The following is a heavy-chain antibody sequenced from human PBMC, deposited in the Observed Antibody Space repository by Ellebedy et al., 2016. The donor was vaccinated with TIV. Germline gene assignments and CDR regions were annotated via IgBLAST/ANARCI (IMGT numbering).Heavy chain of an antibody. D-gene: IGHD2-2*01. CDR1: GSTISRSW. V-gene: IGHV3-7*01. CDR3: ARRYCTISRCFAASWASLDM. Sequence: GESLKISCAASGSTISRSWMSWVRQPPGKGLEWVANIKQDGRDKYYVDSVRGRFTISRDNAKNSLYLQMNSLTVEDTAVYYCARRYCTISRCFAASWASLDMWGQGTMVTVSS. CDR2: IKQDGRDK. J-gene: IGHJ3*02.